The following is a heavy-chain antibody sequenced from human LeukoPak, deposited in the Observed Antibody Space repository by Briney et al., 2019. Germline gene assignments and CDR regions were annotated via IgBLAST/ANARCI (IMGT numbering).Heavy chain of an antibody. D-gene: IGHD2/OR15-2a*01. CDR1: GFTFSSYS. V-gene: IGHV3-21*01. CDR2: ISSSSSYI. Sequence: GGSLRLSCAASGFTFSSYSMNWVRQAPGKGLEWVSSISSSSSYIYYADSVKGRFIISRDNATNSLYLQMNSMRAEDTAVYYCARDHPFSSFDYWGQGTLVTVSS. J-gene: IGHJ4*02. CDR3: ARDHPFSSFDY.